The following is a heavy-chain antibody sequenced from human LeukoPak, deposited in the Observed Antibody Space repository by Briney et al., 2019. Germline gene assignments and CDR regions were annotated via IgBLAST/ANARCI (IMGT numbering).Heavy chain of an antibody. Sequence: SETLSLTCAVYGGSFSGYYWSWIRQPPGKGLEWIGEINHSGSTNYNPSLKSRVTISVDTSKNQFSLKLSSVTAADTAVYYCARSRTQDAFDIWGQGTMVTVSS. CDR3: ARSRTQDAFDI. CDR1: GGSFSGYY. J-gene: IGHJ3*02. CDR2: INHSGST. D-gene: IGHD1-7*01. V-gene: IGHV4-34*01.